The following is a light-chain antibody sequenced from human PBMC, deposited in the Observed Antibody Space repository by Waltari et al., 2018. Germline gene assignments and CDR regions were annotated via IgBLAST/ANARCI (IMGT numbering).Light chain of an antibody. CDR3: CAYAGAYTFV. CDR1: INDVGVEDY. J-gene: IGLJ3*02. Sequence: QSALTQPHSVSASPGQSVTIPCSGSINDVGVEDYVSWYQQLPGKAPKLILYDVVKRPSGVPSRVSAAKDGTTASLTISGLQTDDEAADYGCAYAGAYTFVFGGGTKLTVL. V-gene: IGLV2-11*01. CDR2: DVV.